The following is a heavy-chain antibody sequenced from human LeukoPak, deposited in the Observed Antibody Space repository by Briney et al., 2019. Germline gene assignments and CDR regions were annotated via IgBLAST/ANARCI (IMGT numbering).Heavy chain of an antibody. Sequence: PGGSLRLSCAASGFTFSDAWMSWVRQAPGKGLEWVGRIKSKTDGGTTDYAAPVKGRFTISRDDSKNTLYLQMNSLKTEDTAVYYCTTEGIAAAAEHAFDIWGQGTMVTVSS. CDR2: IKSKTDGGTT. D-gene: IGHD6-13*01. CDR3: TTEGIAAAAEHAFDI. CDR1: GFTFSDAW. J-gene: IGHJ3*02. V-gene: IGHV3-15*01.